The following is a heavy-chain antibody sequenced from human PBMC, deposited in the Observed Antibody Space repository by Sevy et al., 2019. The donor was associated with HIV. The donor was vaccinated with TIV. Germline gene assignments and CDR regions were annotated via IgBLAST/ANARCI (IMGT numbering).Heavy chain of an antibody. CDR2: ISYDGSNK. Sequence: GGSLRLSCAASGFTFSSYGMHWVRQAPGKGREWVAVISYDGSNKYYADSVKGRFTISRDNSKNTLYLQMNSLRAEDTAVYYCAKDVVAVAGTSYYYYGMDVWGQGTTVTVSS. D-gene: IGHD6-19*01. J-gene: IGHJ6*02. CDR1: GFTFSSYG. V-gene: IGHV3-30*18. CDR3: AKDVVAVAGTSYYYYGMDV.